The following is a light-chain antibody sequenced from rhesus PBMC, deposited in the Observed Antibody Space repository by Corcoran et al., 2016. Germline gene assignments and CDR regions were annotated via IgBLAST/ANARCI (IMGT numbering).Light chain of an antibody. V-gene: IGLV2-23*01. J-gene: IGLJ2*01. Sequence: QAALTQPPSVSGSPGQSVTISCTGTSSDIGGYNYVSWYQQHPGKAPKLMIYDVSKRPSGVSDRFSGSKSVNTASLTISGLQTEDEADYYCSLYAGINTVLFGGGTRLTVL. CDR1: SSDIGGYNY. CDR2: DVS. CDR3: SLYAGINTVL.